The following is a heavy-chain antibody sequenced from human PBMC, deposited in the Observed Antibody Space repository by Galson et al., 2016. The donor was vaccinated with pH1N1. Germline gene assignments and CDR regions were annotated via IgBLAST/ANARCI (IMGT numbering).Heavy chain of an antibody. Sequence: SLRLSCAASGFSFSDYWISWVRQAPGKGLEWVANIKQDGSEIYYVDSVKGRCTISRDNAKNSVSLQMNSLRVEYTGVYYCVRAIGGAASYWGQGTLVTVSS. CDR2: IKQDGSEI. D-gene: IGHD6-13*01. CDR1: GFSFSDYW. J-gene: IGHJ4*02. V-gene: IGHV3-7*01. CDR3: VRAIGGAASY.